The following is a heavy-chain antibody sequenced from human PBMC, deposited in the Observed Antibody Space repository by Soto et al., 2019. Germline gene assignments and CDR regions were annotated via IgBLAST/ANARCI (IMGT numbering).Heavy chain of an antibody. V-gene: IGHV1-18*01. CDR1: GYTFTSYG. J-gene: IGHJ6*02. D-gene: IGHD3-3*01. CDR2: ISAYNGNT. Sequence: GASVKVSFKASGYTFTSYGISWVRQAPGQGLEWMGWISAYNGNTNYAQKLQGRVTMTTDTSTSTAYTELRSLRSDDTAVYYCARARYYDFWSGYPALWAGGDRYYYYYGMDVWGQGTTVTVP. CDR3: ARARYYDFWSGYPALWAGGDRYYYYYGMDV.